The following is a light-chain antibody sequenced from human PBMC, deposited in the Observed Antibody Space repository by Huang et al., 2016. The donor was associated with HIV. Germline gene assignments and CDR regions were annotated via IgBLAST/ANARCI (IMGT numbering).Light chain of an antibody. CDR2: WAS. Sequence: DIVMTQSPDSLAVSLGERATINCKSIQWVLYGSNNKNYFAWYQQKPGQPPKLLIYWASTREAGVPERFSGSGSGTDFTLTIRSLQAEDVAVYYCQQYYSNPLTFGGGTKVEIK. CDR3: QQYYSNPLT. J-gene: IGKJ4*01. V-gene: IGKV4-1*01. CDR1: QWVLYGSNNKNY.